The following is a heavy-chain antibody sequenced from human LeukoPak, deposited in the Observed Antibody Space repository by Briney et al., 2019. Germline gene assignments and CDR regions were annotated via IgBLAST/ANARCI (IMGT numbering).Heavy chain of an antibody. J-gene: IGHJ1*01. D-gene: IGHD4-23*01. CDR2: INHSGST. V-gene: IGHV4-34*01. CDR1: GGSFSGYY. Sequence: SETLSLTCAVHGGSFSGYYWSWIRQPPGKGLEWIGDINHSGSTNYNPSLKSRVTISLDTSKNQFSLKLSSVTAADTAVYYCARAYGGNSQYFQHWGQGTLVTVSS. CDR3: ARAYGGNSQYFQH.